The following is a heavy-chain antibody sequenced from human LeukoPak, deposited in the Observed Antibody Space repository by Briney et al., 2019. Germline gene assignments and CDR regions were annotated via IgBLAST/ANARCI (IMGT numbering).Heavy chain of an antibody. CDR1: GFTFSSYG. D-gene: IGHD5-24*01. CDR3: ATERWDL. V-gene: IGHV3-30*03. J-gene: IGHJ2*01. CDR2: ISYDGSNK. Sequence: GGSLRLSCAASGFTFSSYGMHWVRQAPGKGLEWVAVISYDGSNKYYADSVKGRFTISRDNSKNTLYLQMNSLRAEDTAVYYCATERWDLWGRGTLVTVSS.